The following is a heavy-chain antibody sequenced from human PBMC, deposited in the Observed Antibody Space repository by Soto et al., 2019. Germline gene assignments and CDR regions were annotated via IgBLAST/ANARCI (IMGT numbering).Heavy chain of an antibody. D-gene: IGHD4-17*01. CDR2: ITDNGGST. CDR1: GFTFSRDG. V-gene: IGHV3-23*01. CDR3: AKERATTNAFDY. J-gene: IGHJ4*02. Sequence: PGGSLRLSCAASGFTFSRDGMSWVRQAPGKGLEWVSLITDNGGSTYYADSVKGRFTISRDNTKNTLFLQMNGLRAEDTAVYYCAKERATTNAFDYWGQGALVTVSS.